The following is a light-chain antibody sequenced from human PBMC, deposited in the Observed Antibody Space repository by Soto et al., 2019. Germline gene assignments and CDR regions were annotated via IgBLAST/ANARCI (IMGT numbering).Light chain of an antibody. CDR3: QKYNSAPFT. CDR1: QDIRYY. Sequence: DIQMTQSPSSLSASVGDRVTITCRASQDIRYYLAWYQQKPGEVPRLLIHATSTLQSGVPSRFSGSASGTDYTLTTTTLQPEDVPTYYYQKYNSAPFTFGPGTKVYIK. V-gene: IGKV1-27*01. CDR2: ATS. J-gene: IGKJ3*01.